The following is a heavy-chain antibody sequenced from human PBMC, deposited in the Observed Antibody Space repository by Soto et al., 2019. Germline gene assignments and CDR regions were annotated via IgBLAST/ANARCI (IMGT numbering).Heavy chain of an antibody. CDR3: ARDQARITIFGVVIY. D-gene: IGHD3-3*01. CDR1: GFTFSSYE. V-gene: IGHV3-30-3*01. CDR2: ISYDGSNK. J-gene: IGHJ4*02. Sequence: GGSLRLSCAGSGFTFSSYEMHWVRQAPGKGLEWVAVISYDGSNKYYADSVKGRFTISRDNSKNTLYLQMNSLRAEDTAVYYCARDQARITIFGVVIYWGQGTLVTVSS.